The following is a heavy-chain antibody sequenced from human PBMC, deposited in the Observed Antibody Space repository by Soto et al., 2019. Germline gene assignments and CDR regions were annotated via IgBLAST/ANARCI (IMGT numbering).Heavy chain of an antibody. D-gene: IGHD3-9*01. CDR1: WGTIIYYY. CDR3: ARERVILYGYYNVRGEYYYYGMDV. V-gene: IGHV1-2*04. Sequence: VKVSYRAAWGTIIYYYMHWVGQEPGQRREWMGWINHHSGATNYSQKFQGWVTMTRDTSISTAYMELSRLRSDEPAVYYCARERVILYGYYNVRGEYYYYGMDVWGQGTTVTVSS. J-gene: IGHJ6*02. CDR2: INHHSGAT.